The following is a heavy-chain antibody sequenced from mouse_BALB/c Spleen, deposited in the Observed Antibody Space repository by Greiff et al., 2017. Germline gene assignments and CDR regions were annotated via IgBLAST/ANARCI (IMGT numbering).Heavy chain of an antibody. Sequence: EVQGVESGGGLVQPGGSLKLSCAASGFTFSSYTMSWVRQNPEKRLEWVAYISNGGGSTYYPDTVKGRFTISRDNAKNTLYLQMSSLKSEDTAMYYCARRGGNYYFDYWGQGTTLTVSS. J-gene: IGHJ2*01. CDR1: GFTFSSYT. CDR3: ARRGGNYYFDY. V-gene: IGHV5-12-2*01. CDR2: ISNGGGST. D-gene: IGHD2-1*01.